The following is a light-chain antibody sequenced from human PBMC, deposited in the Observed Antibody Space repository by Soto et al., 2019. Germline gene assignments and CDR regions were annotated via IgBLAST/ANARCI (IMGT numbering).Light chain of an antibody. CDR2: DAS. Sequence: EIVLTQSPATLSLSPGDTATLSCGASQSVSSSLAWYQQKPGQAPRLLIYDASTRATGIPARFSGSGSGTEFTLTISSLEPEDFAVYYCQKNDGSPSWTFGQGTKVDIK. J-gene: IGKJ1*01. CDR1: QSVSSS. V-gene: IGKV3-11*01. CDR3: QKNDGSPSWT.